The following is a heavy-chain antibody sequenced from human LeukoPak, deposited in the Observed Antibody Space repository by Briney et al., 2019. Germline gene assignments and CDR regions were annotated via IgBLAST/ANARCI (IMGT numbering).Heavy chain of an antibody. CDR1: GFTFRSYD. CDR3: AKFSDY. Sequence: GGSLRLSCAASGFTFRSYDMHWVRQVTGKGLEWVSAVGISGDTYYAGSVKGRFTISRDNSKNTLYLQMNSLRAEDTAVYYCAKFSDYWGQGTLVTVSS. V-gene: IGHV3-13*01. D-gene: IGHD3-3*01. CDR2: VGISGDT. J-gene: IGHJ4*02.